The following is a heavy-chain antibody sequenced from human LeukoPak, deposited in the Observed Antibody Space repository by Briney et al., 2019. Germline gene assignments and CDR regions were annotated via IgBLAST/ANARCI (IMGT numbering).Heavy chain of an antibody. D-gene: IGHD2-15*01. V-gene: IGHV1-46*01. J-gene: IGHJ4*02. CDR2: ISTSGGST. CDR1: GYTFTSNY. CDR3: TRGGGGGDY. Sequence: ASVKVSCKSFGYTFTSNYMHWVRQAHGQGPEWMGVISTSGGSTTYEQKFQGRVPLTRDRSTSKDSLELSSPRTEAKAVYYCTRGGGGGDYWGQGTLVTVSS.